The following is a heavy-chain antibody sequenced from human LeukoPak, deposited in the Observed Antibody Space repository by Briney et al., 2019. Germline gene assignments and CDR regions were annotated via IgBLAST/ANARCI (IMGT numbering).Heavy chain of an antibody. D-gene: IGHD3-10*01. CDR2: ISSSGSTI. V-gene: IGHV3-48*03. CDR3: ARESYGAGTGN. CDR1: GFTFSSYE. Sequence: GGPLRLSCAASGFTFSSYEMNWVRQAPGKGLEWVSYISSSGSTIYYADSVKGRFTISRDNTKNSLYLQMNSLRAEDTAMYYCARESYGAGTGNWGQGTLVTVCS. J-gene: IGHJ4*02.